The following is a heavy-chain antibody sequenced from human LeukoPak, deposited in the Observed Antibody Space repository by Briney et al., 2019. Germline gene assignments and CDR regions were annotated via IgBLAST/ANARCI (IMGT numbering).Heavy chain of an antibody. J-gene: IGHJ4*02. Sequence: SETLSLTCSVSGGSIISDSYYWNWIRQPAGKGLEWIGRMYTSGTTNYNPSLKSRVTISVDTSKNQFSLKLNSVTAADTAVYYCARHPPGDQDYWGQGTLVTVSS. CDR1: GGSIISDSYY. D-gene: IGHD7-27*01. CDR3: ARHPPGDQDY. V-gene: IGHV4-61*02. CDR2: MYTSGTT.